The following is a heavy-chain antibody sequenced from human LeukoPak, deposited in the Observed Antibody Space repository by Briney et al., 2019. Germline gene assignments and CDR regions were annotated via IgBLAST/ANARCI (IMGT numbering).Heavy chain of an antibody. Sequence: GGSLRLSCAASGFTFSNYGMAWVRQAPGKGLEWVSGISDTGDSAYYADSVRGRFTISRDSSKNTLYLQMNSLRAEDTAVYYCAKVWRGNYYDYWGQGTLVTVSS. V-gene: IGHV3-23*01. D-gene: IGHD3-22*01. CDR1: GFTFSNYG. CDR3: AKVWRGNYYDY. J-gene: IGHJ4*02. CDR2: ISDTGDSA.